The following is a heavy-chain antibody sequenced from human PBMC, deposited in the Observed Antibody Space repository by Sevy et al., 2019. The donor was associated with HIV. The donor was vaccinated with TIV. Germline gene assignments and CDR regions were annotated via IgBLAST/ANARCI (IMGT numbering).Heavy chain of an antibody. CDR2: IYYRGST. CDR1: GGSISTGGYY. Sequence: SQTLSLTCTVSGGSISTGGYYWSWIRQHPGKGLEWIGYIYYRGSTSYNPSLQSRVTLSVDTSKNQFSLRLSSVTAADSAVYYCASSLWDFAFDFWGQGTLVTVSS. CDR3: ASSLWDFAFDF. J-gene: IGHJ4*02. V-gene: IGHV4-31*03. D-gene: IGHD3-16*01.